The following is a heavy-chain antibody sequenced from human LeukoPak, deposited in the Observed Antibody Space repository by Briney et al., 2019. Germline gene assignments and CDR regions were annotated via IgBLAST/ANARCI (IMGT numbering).Heavy chain of an antibody. D-gene: IGHD3-9*01. J-gene: IGHJ6*03. Sequence: SETLSLTCTVSGGSISSSRYSRGWMRQPPGKGLEWIGSIYYSGSTYYNPSLKSRVTISVDTSKNQFSLKLSSVTAADTAVYYCAREDYDILTGYLNYMDVWGKGTTVTVSS. CDR1: GGSISSSRYS. V-gene: IGHV4-39*07. CDR2: IYYSGST. CDR3: AREDYDILTGYLNYMDV.